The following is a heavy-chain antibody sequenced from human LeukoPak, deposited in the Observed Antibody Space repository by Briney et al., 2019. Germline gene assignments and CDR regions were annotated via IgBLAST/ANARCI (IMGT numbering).Heavy chain of an antibody. D-gene: IGHD2-15*01. J-gene: IGHJ4*02. Sequence: ASVKVSCKVSGYTFTDYYMHWVRQAPGKGLEWIGLVDPEDGETIYAEKFQGRVTITADTSTDTAYMELSSLRSEDTAVYYCATIGYCSGGSCPPPLIDYWGQGTLVTVSS. CDR3: ATIGYCSGGSCPPPLIDY. CDR2: VDPEDGET. V-gene: IGHV1-69-2*01. CDR1: GYTFTDYY.